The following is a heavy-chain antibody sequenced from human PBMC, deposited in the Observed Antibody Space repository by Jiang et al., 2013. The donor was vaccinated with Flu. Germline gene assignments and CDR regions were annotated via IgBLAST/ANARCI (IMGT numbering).Heavy chain of an antibody. V-gene: IGHV2-5*01. J-gene: IGHJ6*03. CDR3: ARSPVHYYIYMDV. CDR2: TYGNDDK. Sequence: KPTQTLTLTCTFSGFSLNTGGVGVGWIRLPPGKALEWLAVTYGNDDKRYSPSLKSRLTITKDTSKDQVVLTLTNMDPLDAGTYYCARSPVHYYIYMDVWGKGTTVTVSS. CDR1: GFSLNTGGVG.